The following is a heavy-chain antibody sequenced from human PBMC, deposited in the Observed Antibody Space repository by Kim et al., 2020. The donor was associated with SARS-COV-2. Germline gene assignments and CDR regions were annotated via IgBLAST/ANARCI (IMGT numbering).Heavy chain of an antibody. V-gene: IGHV4-34*01. CDR2: FNHSGST. D-gene: IGHD6-13*01. CDR3: ARGPGYSSSWYGPGGWFDP. CDR1: GGSFSGYY. Sequence: SETLSLTCAVYGGSFSGYYWSWIRQPPGKGLEWFGEFNHSGSTNYNPSLTSRVSISVDTSKNQFSLKLSSVTAADTAVYYCARGPGYSSSWYGPGGWFDPWGQGTLVTVSS. J-gene: IGHJ5*02.